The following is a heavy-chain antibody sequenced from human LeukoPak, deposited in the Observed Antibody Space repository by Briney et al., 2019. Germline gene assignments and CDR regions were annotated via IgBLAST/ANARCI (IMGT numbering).Heavy chain of an antibody. CDR3: ARARGGRGNYYYYYYMDV. J-gene: IGHJ6*03. V-gene: IGHV3-48*04. CDR2: ISGSSSSI. Sequence: GGSLRLSCAASGLTFSSYSMNWVRQAPGKGLEWVSFISGSSSSIYYADSVKGRFTISRDNAKNSLYLQMNSLRAEDTAVYYCARARGGRGNYYYYYYMDVWGKGTTVTVSS. D-gene: IGHD2-15*01. CDR1: GLTFSSYS.